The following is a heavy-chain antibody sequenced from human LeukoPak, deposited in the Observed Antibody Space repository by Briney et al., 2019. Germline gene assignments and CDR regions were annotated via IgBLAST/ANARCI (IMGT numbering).Heavy chain of an antibody. CDR3: AKSKQQLVDYYYYGMDV. J-gene: IGHJ6*02. CDR2: IRYDGGNK. Sequence: GGSLRLSCAASGFTFSSYRMHWVRQAPGKGLVWVAFIRYDGGNKYYPDSVKGRFTISTDNSKNKLYLQMNSLRAADTAMYYCAKSKQQLVDYYYYGMDVWGQGTTVTVSS. V-gene: IGHV3-30*02. CDR1: GFTFSSYR. D-gene: IGHD6-13*01.